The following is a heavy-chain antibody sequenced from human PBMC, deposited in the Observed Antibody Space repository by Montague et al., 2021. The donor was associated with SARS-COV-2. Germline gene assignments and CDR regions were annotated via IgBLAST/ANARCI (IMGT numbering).Heavy chain of an antibody. CDR3: ARVCPSACLHLDC. Sequence: SETLSLTCDVSGASISSLEWWSWVRQHPGKGLEWLGAIHRDGKTKYNPSFQSRLTISVIKSKNQFSLRLTPVTAADTAVYYCARVCPSACLHLDCWGRG. J-gene: IGHJ4*02. CDR2: IHRDGKT. V-gene: IGHV4-4*02. D-gene: IGHD6-19*01. CDR1: GASISSLEW.